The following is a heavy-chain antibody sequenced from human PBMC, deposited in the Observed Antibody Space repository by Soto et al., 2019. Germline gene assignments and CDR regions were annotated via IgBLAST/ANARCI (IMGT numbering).Heavy chain of an antibody. CDR3: ARDRRSAHGTRGSIDP. J-gene: IGHJ5*02. V-gene: IGHV4-31*03. CDR1: GGYIGSGGYY. Sequence: QVQLQESGPGLVKPSQTLSLTCNVSGGYIGSGGYYWSWIRQHPGKDLEWIGYIYYTGSTYYNRSLVSRVSMSVDTSKNQFSLKLTSVTAADTAVYYCARDRRSAHGTRGSIDPWGQGTMVTVSA. D-gene: IGHD6-13*01. CDR2: IYYTGST.